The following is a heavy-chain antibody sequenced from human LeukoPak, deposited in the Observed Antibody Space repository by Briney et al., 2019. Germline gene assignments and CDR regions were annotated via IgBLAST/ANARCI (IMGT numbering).Heavy chain of an antibody. CDR2: INHSGST. V-gene: IGHV4-34*01. J-gene: IGHJ4*02. Sequence: SETLSLTCAVYGGSFSGYYWSRIRQPPGKGLEWIGEINHSGSTNYNPSLKSRVTISVDTSKNQFSLKLSSVTAADTAVYYCARESTMVRGVIIVRGNDYFDYWGQGTLVTVSS. CDR3: ARESTMVRGVIIVRGNDYFDY. CDR1: GGSFSGYY. D-gene: IGHD3-10*01.